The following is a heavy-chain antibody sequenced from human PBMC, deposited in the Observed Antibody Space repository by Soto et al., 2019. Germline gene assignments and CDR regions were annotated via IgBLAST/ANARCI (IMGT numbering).Heavy chain of an antibody. Sequence: GGSLRLSCAVSGITFSDYSINWVRQAPGKGLEWVSGISGGTGTTYYADSVKGRFTISRDNSKNTVYLQMNSLRAEDTALYYCATVLSAAFDIWGQGTMVTASS. CDR1: GITFSDYS. CDR3: ATVLSAAFDI. J-gene: IGHJ3*02. V-gene: IGHV3-23*01. CDR2: ISGGTGTT.